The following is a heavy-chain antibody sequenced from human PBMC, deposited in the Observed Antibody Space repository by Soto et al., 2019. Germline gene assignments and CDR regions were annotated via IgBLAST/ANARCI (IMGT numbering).Heavy chain of an antibody. V-gene: IGHV4-59*01. D-gene: IGHD3-22*01. CDR2: TSYTGNT. Sequence: PSETLSLTCIVSGGSITSYHWSWIRQFPGKGLEWIAYTSYTGNTNYNPSLQSRVTISMDTSKNQLSLKLTSMTAADTAVYYCAKVNSWYYDSSGYSARLGYFDYWGQGTLVTVSS. CDR3: AKVNSWYYDSSGYSARLGYFDY. CDR1: GGSITSYH. J-gene: IGHJ4*02.